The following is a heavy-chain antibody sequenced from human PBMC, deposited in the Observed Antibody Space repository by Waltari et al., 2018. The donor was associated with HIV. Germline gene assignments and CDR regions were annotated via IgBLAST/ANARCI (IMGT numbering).Heavy chain of an antibody. CDR3: AKRSHIDNGWGHFDS. Sequence: EVQLLESGGGLVQPGGSLRLSCAASGFSFSNHAMCWVRQAPGKGLEWVSAISGGGESKYYADSGKGRFTISRDNSKNTLYLQMSSLRAEDTALYYCAKRSHIDNGWGHFDSCGQGTLVTVSS. J-gene: IGHJ4*02. CDR1: GFSFSNHA. D-gene: IGHD6-19*01. V-gene: IGHV3-23*01. CDR2: ISGGGESK.